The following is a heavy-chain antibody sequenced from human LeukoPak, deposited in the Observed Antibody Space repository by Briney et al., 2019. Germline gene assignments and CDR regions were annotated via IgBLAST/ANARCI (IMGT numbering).Heavy chain of an antibody. V-gene: IGHV1-69*05. D-gene: IGHD6-19*01. CDR1: GGTFSSYA. J-gene: IGHJ3*02. CDR3: ARVRFSSGWYIAFDM. CDR2: IIPIFGTA. Sequence: ASVKVSCKASGGTFSSYAISWVRQAPGQGLEWMGGIIPIFGTANYAQKFQGRVTMTRDISTRTVYMELSSLRSEDTAMYYCARVRFSSGWYIAFDMWGQGTMVTVSS.